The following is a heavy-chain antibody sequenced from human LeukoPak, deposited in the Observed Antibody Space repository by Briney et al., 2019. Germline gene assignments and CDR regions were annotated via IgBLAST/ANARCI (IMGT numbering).Heavy chain of an antibody. D-gene: IGHD2-2*02. CDR3: AREHVVVVPAAIPGGVDY. CDR2: ISSSSSTI. CDR1: GFTFSSYS. Sequence: PGGSLRLSCAASGFTFSSYSMNWVRQAPGRGLEWVSYISSSSSTIYYADSVKGRFTISRDNAKNSLYLQMNSLRAEDTAVYYCAREHVVVVPAAIPGGVDYWGQGTLVTVSS. V-gene: IGHV3-48*01. J-gene: IGHJ4*02.